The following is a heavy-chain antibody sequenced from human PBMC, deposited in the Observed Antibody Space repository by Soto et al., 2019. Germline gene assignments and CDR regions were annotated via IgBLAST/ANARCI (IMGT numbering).Heavy chain of an antibody. Sequence: PSETLSLTCTVSGGSISSGDYYWSWIRQPPGKGLEWIGYIYYSGSTYYNPSLKSRVTISVDTSKNQFSLKLSSVTAADTAVYYCARGVLRYFDWLPLHPTNYGMDVWGQGTTVTVSS. CDR2: IYYSGST. D-gene: IGHD3-9*01. CDR1: GGSISSGDYY. CDR3: ARGVLRYFDWLPLHPTNYGMDV. J-gene: IGHJ6*02. V-gene: IGHV4-30-4*01.